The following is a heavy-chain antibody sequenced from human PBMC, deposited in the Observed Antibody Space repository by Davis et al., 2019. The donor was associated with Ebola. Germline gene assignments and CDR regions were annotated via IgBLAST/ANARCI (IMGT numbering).Heavy chain of an antibody. D-gene: IGHD4-17*01. Sequence: PGGSLRLSCVASEFTFRSYWFHWVRQAPGKGLEWVSRIDTDGSTTNYADSVRGRFTISRDNAKNTLFLQMNSLRADDTAVYYCARAAVTSIKSWFDPWGQGTLVTVSS. J-gene: IGHJ5*02. CDR1: EFTFRSYW. CDR3: ARAAVTSIKSWFDP. V-gene: IGHV3-74*01. CDR2: IDTDGSTT.